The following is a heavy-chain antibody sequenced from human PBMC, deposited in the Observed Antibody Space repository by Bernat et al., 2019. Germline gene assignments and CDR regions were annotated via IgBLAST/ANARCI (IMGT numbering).Heavy chain of an antibody. Sequence: EVQLVESGGGLVQPGGSLRLSCAASGFTFSSYWMHWVRQAPGKGLVWVSRINTDGSSISYADSVKGRFTISRDNAKNTLYLQMNSLRAEDTAVYYCARDQLLWFGELFYYYYYGMDVWGQGTTVTVSS. J-gene: IGHJ6*02. CDR2: INTDGSSI. CDR3: ARDQLLWFGELFYYYYYGMDV. D-gene: IGHD3-10*01. V-gene: IGHV3-74*01. CDR1: GFTFSSYW.